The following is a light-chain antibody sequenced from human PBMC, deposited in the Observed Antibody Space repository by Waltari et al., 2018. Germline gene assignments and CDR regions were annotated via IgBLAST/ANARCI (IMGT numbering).Light chain of an antibody. CDR3: YSYAGDNTYV. J-gene: IGLJ1*01. CDR1: SSDIGASDS. V-gene: IGLV2-8*01. Sequence: QSALTQPPSAPGSPGQSVTISCTGTSSDIGASDSVSCFQQLPGRAPKLLIYQVYKRPSGVPTRFSATKSANTASLTGSGLQAEDEAVYYCYSYAGDNTYVFGSGTEVTVL. CDR2: QVY.